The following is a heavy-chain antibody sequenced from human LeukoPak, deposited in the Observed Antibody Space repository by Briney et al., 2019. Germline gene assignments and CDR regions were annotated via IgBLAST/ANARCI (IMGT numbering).Heavy chain of an antibody. V-gene: IGHV4-4*02. CDR3: ARGTLERGSYQLLFSGHYPHAFDI. D-gene: IGHD2-2*01. J-gene: IGHJ3*02. Sequence: SETLSLTCAVSGGSISSSNWWSWVRQPPGKGLEWIGEIYHSGSTNYHSSLWSRVTISVDTSKNQFSLKLSSVTAADTAVYYCARGTLERGSYQLLFSGHYPHAFDIWGQGTMVTVSS. CDR1: GGSISSSNW. CDR2: IYHSGST.